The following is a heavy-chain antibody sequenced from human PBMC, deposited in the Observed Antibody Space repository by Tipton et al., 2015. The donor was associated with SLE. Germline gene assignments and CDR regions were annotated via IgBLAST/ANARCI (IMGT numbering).Heavy chain of an antibody. CDR1: GGSISSYY. CDR2: IYYSGST. CDR3: ARGSSSWDFDY. Sequence: LRLSCTVSGGSISSYYWSWIRQPPGKGLEWIGYIYYSGSTNYNPSLQSRVTISVDTSKNQFSLKLSSVTAADTAVYYCARGSSSWDFDYWGQGTLVTVSS. J-gene: IGHJ4*02. D-gene: IGHD6-13*01. V-gene: IGHV4-59*01.